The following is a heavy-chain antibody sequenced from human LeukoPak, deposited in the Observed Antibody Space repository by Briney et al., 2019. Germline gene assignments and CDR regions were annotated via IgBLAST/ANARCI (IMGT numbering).Heavy chain of an antibody. J-gene: IGHJ4*02. CDR1: GFTFSNYG. CDR2: IWSDGSKK. CDR3: ARGIYGSVTYYFDY. D-gene: IGHD4-11*01. Sequence: GGSLRLSCAASGFTFSNYGMHWVRQAPGKGLGWVTIIWSDGSKKYYADSVKGRFTISRDNSNDMLYLQMNSLRAEDTAVYYCARGIYGSVTYYFDYWGQGTLVTVSS. V-gene: IGHV3-33*01.